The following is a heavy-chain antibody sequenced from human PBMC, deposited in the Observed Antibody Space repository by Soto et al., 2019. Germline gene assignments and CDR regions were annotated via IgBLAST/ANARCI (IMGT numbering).Heavy chain of an antibody. V-gene: IGHV1-3*01. CDR2: INAGSVNT. J-gene: IGHJ4*02. Sequence: GVSLKVSCKDSGYTSTNYGMHWLRQAPGQRWERMGWINAGSVNTKYSQKFQGRITITRDTSASTVYMDLSTVRSEDSAVYYCANHIIVKPGDKGLDYRGQGALVTVSS. CDR3: ANHIIVKPGDKGLDY. D-gene: IGHD2-15*01. CDR1: GYTSTNYG.